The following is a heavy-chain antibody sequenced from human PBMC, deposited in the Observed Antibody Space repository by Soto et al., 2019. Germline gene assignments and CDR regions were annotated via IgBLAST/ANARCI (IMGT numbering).Heavy chain of an antibody. J-gene: IGHJ5*02. D-gene: IGHD2-15*01. V-gene: IGHV4-39*01. CDR3: AGRDIVVDPNWFDP. CDR1: GGSIISSSYY. Sequence: SETLSLTCTFSGGSIISSSYYWGWIRQPPGKGLEWIGSIYYSGSTYYNPSLKSRVTISVDTSKNQFSLKLSSVTAADTAVYYCAGRDIVVDPNWFDPWGQGTLVTVSS. CDR2: IYYSGST.